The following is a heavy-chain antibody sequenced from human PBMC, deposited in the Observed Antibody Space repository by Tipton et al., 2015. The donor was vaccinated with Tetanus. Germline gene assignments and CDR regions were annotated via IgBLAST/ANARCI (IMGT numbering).Heavy chain of an antibody. CDR1: GGSVNSGGYY. J-gene: IGHJ4*02. Sequence: TLSLTCTVSGGSVNSGGYYWSWIRQSPGRGLEWIGEIHPSGSTYYNPSFTSRITLSQDTSKNQFSLKLNPVTAADTAVYYCARGVDRAKAGTDWGQGTLVTVSS. V-gene: IGHV4-39*07. CDR2: IHPSGST. D-gene: IGHD5-18*01. CDR3: ARGVDRAKAGTD.